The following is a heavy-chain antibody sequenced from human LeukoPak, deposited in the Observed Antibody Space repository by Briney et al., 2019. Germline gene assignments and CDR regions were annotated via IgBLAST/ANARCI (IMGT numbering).Heavy chain of an antibody. CDR3: ARGIGVRGGYYYMDV. J-gene: IGHJ6*03. V-gene: IGHV3-30*04. Sequence: GGSLRLSCAASGFIFSSYAMHWVRQGPGKGLEWVAVISYDGSNKYYADSVKGRFTISRDNSKNTLYLQMNSLRAEDTAVYYCARGIGVRGGYYYMDVWGKGTTVTISS. D-gene: IGHD3-10*01. CDR1: GFIFSSYA. CDR2: ISYDGSNK.